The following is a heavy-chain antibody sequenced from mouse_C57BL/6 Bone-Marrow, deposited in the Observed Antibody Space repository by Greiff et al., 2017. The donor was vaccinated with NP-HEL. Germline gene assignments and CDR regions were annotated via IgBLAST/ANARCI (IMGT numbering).Heavy chain of an antibody. CDR2: ISDGGSYT. CDR1: GFTFSSYA. CDR3: AREDCYGPGAMDY. J-gene: IGHJ4*01. D-gene: IGHD1-2*01. V-gene: IGHV5-4*01. Sequence: EVMLVESGGGLVKPGGSLKLSCAASGFTFSSYAMSWVRQTPEKRLEWVATISDGGSYTYYPDNVKGRFTISRDNAKNNLYLQMSHLKSEDTAMDYCAREDCYGPGAMDYWGQGTSVTVSS.